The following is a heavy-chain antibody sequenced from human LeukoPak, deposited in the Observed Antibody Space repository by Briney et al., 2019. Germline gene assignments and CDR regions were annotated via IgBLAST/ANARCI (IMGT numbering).Heavy chain of an antibody. V-gene: IGHV3-74*01. CDR2: INTDGSIT. J-gene: IGHJ4*02. Sequence: GGSLRLSCAASGFTFSDYWIHWVRQAPGKGLVWVSRINTDGSITNYADSVKGRFSISRDNAKNALYLQMSSLRAEDTAVYYCARDRGPRTGFMVREAYDYWGQGTLVTVSS. D-gene: IGHD3-10*01. CDR1: GFTFSDYW. CDR3: ARDRGPRTGFMVREAYDY.